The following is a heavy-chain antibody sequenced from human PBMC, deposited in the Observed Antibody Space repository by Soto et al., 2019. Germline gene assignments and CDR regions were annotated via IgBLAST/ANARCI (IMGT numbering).Heavy chain of an antibody. V-gene: IGHV1-18*04. CDR1: GYTFINHG. J-gene: IGHJ4*02. CDR3: ARDFYPLAYYFAP. Sequence: VQLVQSEAKVKKPWASVKVSCEDSGYTFINHGISWVRKTPGQGLEWMGWGSGSNGNTKYAQKFQGRVTMTTETSTSTAHMELRNLRSDDTAVYFCARDFYPLAYYFAPWGQGTLVTVSS. CDR2: GSGSNGNT.